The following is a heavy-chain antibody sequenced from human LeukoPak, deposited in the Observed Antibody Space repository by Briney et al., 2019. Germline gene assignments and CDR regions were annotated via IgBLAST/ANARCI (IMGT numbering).Heavy chain of an antibody. J-gene: IGHJ4*02. CDR3: ARVRGDSSSSGYYFDY. CDR2: ISSSGSTI. V-gene: IGHV3-11*04. CDR1: GFTFSDYY. D-gene: IGHD6-6*01. Sequence: GGSLRLSCAASGFTFSDYYMSWIRQAPGKGLERVSYISSSGSTIYYADSVKGRFTISRDNAKNSLYLQMNSLRAEDTAVYYCARVRGDSSSSGYYFDYWGQGTLVTVSS.